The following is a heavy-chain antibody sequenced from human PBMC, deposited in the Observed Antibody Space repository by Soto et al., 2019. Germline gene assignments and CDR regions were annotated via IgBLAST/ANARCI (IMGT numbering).Heavy chain of an antibody. D-gene: IGHD3-10*01. CDR2: IDFRVGRT. V-gene: IGHV3-23*01. CDR1: GFSVSSYA. CDR3: LLSRGLFKLVRGVFFDH. Sequence: GGSLRPSCAASGFSVSSYAMSWVRQAPGEWLGWVSSIDFRVGRTQHADSGEDPFFISRDNSNNTLYMLSNCLRIEEPAVSFCLLSRGLFKLVRGVFFDHSGQGSLVTVSS. J-gene: IGHJ4*02.